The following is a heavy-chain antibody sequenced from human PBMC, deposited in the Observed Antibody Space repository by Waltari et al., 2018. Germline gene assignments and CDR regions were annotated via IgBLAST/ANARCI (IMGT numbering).Heavy chain of an antibody. CDR2: IYYSGST. J-gene: IGHJ4*02. CDR1: GGSISSYY. CDR3: AREGITMSFDY. Sequence: QVQLQESGPGLVKPSETLSLTCTVSGGSISSYYWSWIRQPPGKGLEWIGYIYYSGSTNYNPSLKSRVTISVDTSKNQFSLKLSSVTAADTVVYYCAREGITMSFDYWGQGTLVTVSS. D-gene: IGHD3-22*01. V-gene: IGHV4-59*01.